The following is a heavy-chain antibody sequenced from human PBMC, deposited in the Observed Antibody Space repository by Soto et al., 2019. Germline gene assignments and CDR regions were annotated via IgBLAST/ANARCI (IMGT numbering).Heavy chain of an antibody. CDR2: IFPGDADT. D-gene: IGHD5-12*01. V-gene: IGHV5-51*01. CDR1: GYRFTSQW. Sequence: GESLKISCKGSGYRFTSQWIGWVRQMPGKGPEWMGIIFPGDADTRYSPAFQGQVTISADNSISTAYLQWSSLKASDTAMYYCARLADGYPGYWGQGTLVTVSS. CDR3: ARLADGYPGY. J-gene: IGHJ4*02.